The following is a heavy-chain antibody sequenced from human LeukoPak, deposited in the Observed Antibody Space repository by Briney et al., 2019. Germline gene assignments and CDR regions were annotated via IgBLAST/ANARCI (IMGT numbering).Heavy chain of an antibody. CDR1: GYSFTSYD. Sequence: ASVKVSCKASGYSFTSYDIYWVRQATGQGLEWMGWMNPNSGNRGYALKFQGRVTMTMNTSITTAYMELSGLRSDDTAVYYCARCSVGGRKRNDFWGQGTLVTVPS. V-gene: IGHV1-8*01. D-gene: IGHD2-15*01. CDR3: ARCSVGGRKRNDF. J-gene: IGHJ4*02. CDR2: MNPNSGNR.